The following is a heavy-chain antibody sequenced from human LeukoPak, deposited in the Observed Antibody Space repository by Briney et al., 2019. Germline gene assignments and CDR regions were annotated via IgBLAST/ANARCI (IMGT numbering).Heavy chain of an antibody. CDR2: IFNDGTYN. CDR1: GFTFNNYG. J-gene: IGHJ4*02. V-gene: IGHV3-30*02. CDR3: AKGRRWDDFQTNYYVYYLDY. D-gene: IGHD3/OR15-3a*01. Sequence: GGSLRLSCAASGFTFNNYGMHWVRQAPGKGLEWVAFIFNDGTYNYYADSVKGRFTISRDNSKNTLYLQMSSLRAEDTAVYYCAKGRRWDDFQTNYYVYYLDYWGQGTLVTVSS.